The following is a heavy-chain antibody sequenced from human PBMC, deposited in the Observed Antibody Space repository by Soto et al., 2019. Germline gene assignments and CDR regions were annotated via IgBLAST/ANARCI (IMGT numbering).Heavy chain of an antibody. D-gene: IGHD3-10*01. CDR3: ARGEEPMVRGVMYY. Sequence: QVQLQQWGAGLLKPSETLSLTCAVYGGSFSGYYWSWIRQPPGKGLEWIGEINHSGSTNYNPSLKSRVTISVDTSKNQFSLKLSSVTAADTAVYYCARGEEPMVRGVMYYWGQGTLVTVSS. CDR2: INHSGST. V-gene: IGHV4-34*01. J-gene: IGHJ4*02. CDR1: GGSFSGYY.